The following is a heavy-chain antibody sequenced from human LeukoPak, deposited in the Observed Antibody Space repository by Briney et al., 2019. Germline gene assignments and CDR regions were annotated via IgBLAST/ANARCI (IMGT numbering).Heavy chain of an antibody. Sequence: GGSLRLSCAASGFTFNNYAMNWVRQAPGKGLEWVSYIDSSSGTIYYADSVRGRFTISGDNAKNSLYLQMNSLRAEDTAVYYCARVRSSYYYESSGYYHYDAFGIWGQGTMVTVSS. J-gene: IGHJ3*02. CDR1: GFTFNNYA. D-gene: IGHD3-22*01. CDR2: IDSSSGTI. CDR3: ARVRSSYYYESSGYYHYDAFGI. V-gene: IGHV3-48*01.